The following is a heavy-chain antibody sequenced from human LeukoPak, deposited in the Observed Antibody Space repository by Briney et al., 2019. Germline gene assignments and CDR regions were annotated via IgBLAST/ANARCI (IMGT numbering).Heavy chain of an antibody. CDR3: ARNSWCSRTSCYSHFDY. Sequence: ASVKVSCKASGYTFTSYYMHWVGQAPGQGLDWVGIINPSGGSTSYAQKFQGRVTMTRDTSTSTVYMELSSLITEDTAVYYCARNSWCSRTSCYSHFDYWGQGTLVTVSS. D-gene: IGHD2-2*01. J-gene: IGHJ4*02. CDR1: GYTFTSYY. V-gene: IGHV1-46*03. CDR2: INPSGGST.